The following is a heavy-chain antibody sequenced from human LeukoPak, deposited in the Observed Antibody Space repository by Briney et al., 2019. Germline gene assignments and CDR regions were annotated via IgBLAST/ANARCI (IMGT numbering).Heavy chain of an antibody. CDR3: ARDPTPGI. CDR2: IYYSGST. J-gene: IGHJ3*02. Sequence: KASETLSLTWTVPGGSISSYYWSWIRQPPGKGLEWIGYIYYSGSTNYNPSLKSRVTISVDTSKNQFSLKLSSVTAADTAVYYCARDPTPGIWGQGTMVTVSS. CDR1: GGSISSYY. V-gene: IGHV4-59*01.